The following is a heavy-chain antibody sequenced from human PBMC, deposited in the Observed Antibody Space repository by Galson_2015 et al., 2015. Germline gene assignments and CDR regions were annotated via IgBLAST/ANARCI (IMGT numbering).Heavy chain of an antibody. J-gene: IGHJ4*02. CDR2: INPSDGIA. CDR3: ARAADQYFDY. Sequence: SVKVSCKAFGHTFTTGDYMHWVRQAPGQGLEWMGIINPSDGIANYTQNFQGRVTMTRDTSTSTVYIEVSSLRSEDTAVYYCARAADQYFDYWGQGTPVTVSS. D-gene: IGHD4-11*01. V-gene: IGHV1-46*01. CDR1: GHTFTTGDY.